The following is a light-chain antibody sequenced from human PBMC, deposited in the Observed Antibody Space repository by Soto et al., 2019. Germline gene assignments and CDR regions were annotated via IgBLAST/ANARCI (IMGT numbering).Light chain of an antibody. Sequence: QSVLTQPPSASGSPGQSVTISCTGTSNDVGTYNYVSWYQQHPGKAPKLMIFEVNKRPSGVPDRFSGSKSGNTASLTVSGLQAEDEADYYCSSYAGSNNYVLFGGGTKVTVL. V-gene: IGLV2-8*01. CDR2: EVN. CDR1: SNDVGTYNY. CDR3: SSYAGSNNYVL. J-gene: IGLJ2*01.